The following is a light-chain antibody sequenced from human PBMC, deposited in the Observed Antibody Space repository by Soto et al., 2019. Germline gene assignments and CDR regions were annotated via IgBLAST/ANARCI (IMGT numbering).Light chain of an antibody. V-gene: IGKV1-27*01. CDR2: AAS. J-gene: IGKJ4*01. Sequence: DIQMTQSPSSLSASVGDRVTITCRASQGISNHFAWYQQKPGKLPKLLIYAASILQSGVPSRFSGSGYGTDLTITISSMQPEDVEIYYCQKFTSDPFTFGGGTQVDIK. CDR1: QGISNH. CDR3: QKFTSDPFT.